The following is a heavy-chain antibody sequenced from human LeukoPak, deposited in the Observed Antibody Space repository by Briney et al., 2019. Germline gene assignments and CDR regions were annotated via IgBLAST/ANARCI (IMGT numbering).Heavy chain of an antibody. D-gene: IGHD6-19*01. CDR2: ISGGGDTI. Sequence: GGSLRLSCAASGFTFSNYEMNWVRQASGKGLEWVSYISGGGDTIYYADSVRGRFTISRDNAKNSLYLQLNSLRAEDTAVYYCARASLAVAGTDYWGQGTLVTVSS. J-gene: IGHJ4*02. V-gene: IGHV3-48*03. CDR3: ARASLAVAGTDY. CDR1: GFTFSNYE.